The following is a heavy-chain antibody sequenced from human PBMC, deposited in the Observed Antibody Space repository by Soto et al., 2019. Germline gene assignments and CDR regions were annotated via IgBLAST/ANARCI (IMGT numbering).Heavy chain of an antibody. Sequence: QVQLVQSGAEVKKPGSSVKVSCKASGGTFSSYTISWVRQAPGQGLEWMGRIIPILGIANYAQKFQGRVTITADKSTSTADMELRSLRSGDRAVYYCARSGYSGSGGGGWGQGPLVTVSS. J-gene: IGHJ4*02. CDR1: GGTFSSYT. CDR3: ARSGYSGSGGGG. D-gene: IGHD6-13*01. V-gene: IGHV1-69*02. CDR2: IIPILGIA.